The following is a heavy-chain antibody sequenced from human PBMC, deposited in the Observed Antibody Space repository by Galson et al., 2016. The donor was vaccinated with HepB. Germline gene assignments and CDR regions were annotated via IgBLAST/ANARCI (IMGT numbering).Heavy chain of an antibody. CDR2: IKQDGTET. V-gene: IGHV3-7*01. J-gene: IGHJ2*01. CDR3: ARVRRVPVAGTATYYFDP. D-gene: IGHD6-19*01. Sequence: SLRLSCAGSGFTFSTYWMTWVRQAPGKGLEWVASIKQDGTETFYVDSVKGRFTVSRDNAKNSLYLQMKSLRAEDTAVYYCARVRRVPVAGTATYYFDPWGCGTLVTVSS. CDR1: GFTFSTYW.